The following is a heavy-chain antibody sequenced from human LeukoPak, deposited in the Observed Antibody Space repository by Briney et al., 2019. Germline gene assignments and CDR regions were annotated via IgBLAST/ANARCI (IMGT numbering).Heavy chain of an antibody. CDR1: GGTFSSYA. CDR2: IIPIFGTA. Sequence: GASVKVSCKASGGTFSSYAISWVRQAPGQGLEWMGGIIPIFGTANYAQKFQGRVTITADESTSTAYMELSSLRSEDTAVYYCASPITRTPWFDPWGQGTLVTVSS. V-gene: IGHV1-69*13. D-gene: IGHD1-20*01. CDR3: ASPITRTPWFDP. J-gene: IGHJ5*02.